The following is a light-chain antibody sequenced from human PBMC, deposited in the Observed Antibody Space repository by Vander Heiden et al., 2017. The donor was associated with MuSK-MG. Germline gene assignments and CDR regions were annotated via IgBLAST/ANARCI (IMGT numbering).Light chain of an antibody. Sequence: QSALTQPAAVSGSPGQSITISCTGTSSDVGGYNYVSWYQQPPGKAPKLMIYDVSNRPSGVSNRFSGSKSGNTASLTISGLQAEDEADYYCSSYTSSSLHVVFGGGTKLTVL. V-gene: IGLV2-14*01. CDR1: SSDVGGYNY. J-gene: IGLJ2*01. CDR2: DVS. CDR3: SSYTSSSLHVV.